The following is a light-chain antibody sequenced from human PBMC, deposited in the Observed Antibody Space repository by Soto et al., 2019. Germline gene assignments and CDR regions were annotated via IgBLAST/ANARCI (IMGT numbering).Light chain of an antibody. CDR3: QHYNNWPYT. V-gene: IGKV3-15*01. J-gene: IGKJ2*01. CDR1: QSVRSD. CDR2: GAS. Sequence: EIVMTQSPATLSVSPGERATMSCRANQSVRSDLAWYQQKPGQAPRLLVYGASIRALGIPARFSGSGSGTDFTLTISSLQSEDFAVYYCQHYNNWPYTFGQGTKVDIK.